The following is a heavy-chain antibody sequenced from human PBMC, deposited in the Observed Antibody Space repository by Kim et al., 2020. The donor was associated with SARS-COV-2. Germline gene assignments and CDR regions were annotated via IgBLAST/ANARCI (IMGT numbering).Heavy chain of an antibody. D-gene: IGHD3-22*01. CDR3: AKAPYDAYSFDC. Sequence: GYADSVKGRFTISREHAKNSLYLKMNSLRTEDTALYYCAKAPYDAYSFDCWGQGTLVTVSS. J-gene: IGHJ4*02. V-gene: IGHV3-9*01.